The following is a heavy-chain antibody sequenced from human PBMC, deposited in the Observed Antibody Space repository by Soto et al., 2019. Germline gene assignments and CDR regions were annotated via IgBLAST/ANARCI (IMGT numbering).Heavy chain of an antibody. D-gene: IGHD2-15*01. V-gene: IGHV1-3*01. CDR2: INPDNGNT. CDR1: GYTFTRYT. Sequence: ASEKVSCKASGYTFTRYTMNWVRQAPGQRLEWMGWINPDNGNTKSSQKFQDRVIITRDTSASTAYMDLSSLRSEDTAVYYCARGIATGQLDPWGQGTLVTVSS. J-gene: IGHJ5*02. CDR3: ARGIATGQLDP.